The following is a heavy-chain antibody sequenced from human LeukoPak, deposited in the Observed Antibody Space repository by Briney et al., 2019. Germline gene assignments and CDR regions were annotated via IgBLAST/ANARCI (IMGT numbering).Heavy chain of an antibody. V-gene: IGHV3-48*02. CDR3: ARVGDYYDSSGYLSRTFDY. CDR1: GFIFNNYA. Sequence: GGSLRLSCATSGFIFNNYAMNWVRQAPGKGLEWVSYISSSSSTIYYADSVKGRFTISRDNAKNSLYLQMNSLRDEDTAVYYCARVGDYYDSSGYLSRTFDYWGQGTLVTVSS. CDR2: ISSSSSTI. J-gene: IGHJ4*02. D-gene: IGHD3-22*01.